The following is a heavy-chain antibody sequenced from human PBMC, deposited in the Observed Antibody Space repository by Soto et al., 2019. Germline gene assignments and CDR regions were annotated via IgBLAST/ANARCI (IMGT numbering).Heavy chain of an antibody. Sequence: GGSLRLSCAASGFTFSSYGMHWVRQAPGKGLEWVAVISYDGSNKYYADSVKGRFTISRDNSKNTLYLQMNSLRAEDTAVYYCAKDAARGSPSLGYYYYYMDVWGKGTTVTVS. J-gene: IGHJ6*03. D-gene: IGHD3-10*01. CDR3: AKDAARGSPSLGYYYYYMDV. CDR1: GFTFSSYG. CDR2: ISYDGSNK. V-gene: IGHV3-30*18.